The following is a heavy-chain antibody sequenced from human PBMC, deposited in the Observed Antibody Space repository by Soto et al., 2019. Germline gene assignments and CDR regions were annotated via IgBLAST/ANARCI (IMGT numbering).Heavy chain of an antibody. CDR1: GGSISSYY. V-gene: IGHV4-59*01. Sequence: SETLSLTCTVAGGSISSYYWSWIRQPPGKGLEWIGYIYYSGRTNYNPSLKSRVTISVDTSKNQFSLKLSSVTAADTAVYYCARGYCSSTSCYIWDNWFDPWGQGTLVTVS. CDR2: IYYSGRT. J-gene: IGHJ5*02. D-gene: IGHD2-2*02. CDR3: ARGYCSSTSCYIWDNWFDP.